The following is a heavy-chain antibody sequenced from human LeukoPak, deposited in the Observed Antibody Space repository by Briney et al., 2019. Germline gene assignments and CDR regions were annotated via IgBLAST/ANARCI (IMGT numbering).Heavy chain of an antibody. V-gene: IGHV4-34*01. CDR2: INHSGST. D-gene: IGHD2-2*01. J-gene: IGHJ6*03. CDR1: GFAFSDYY. Sequence: GSLRLSCAASGFAFSDYYMSWIRQPPGKGLEWIGEINHSGSTNYNPSLKSRVTISVDTSKNQFSLKLSSVTAADTAVYYCARGDCSSTICYSPMDVWGKGTTVTVSS. CDR3: ARGDCSSTICYSPMDV.